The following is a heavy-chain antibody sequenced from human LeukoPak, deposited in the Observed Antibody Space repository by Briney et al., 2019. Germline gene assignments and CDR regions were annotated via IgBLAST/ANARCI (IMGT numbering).Heavy chain of an antibody. CDR1: GGSFSGYY. V-gene: IGHV4-34*01. Sequence: PSETLSLTCAVYGGSFSGYYWSWIRQPPGKGLEWIGEINHSGSTNYNPSLKSRVTISVDTSKNQFSLKLSSVTAADTAVYYCASSYDFWSGYPLDYWGQGTLVTVSS. J-gene: IGHJ4*02. CDR2: INHSGST. CDR3: ASSYDFWSGYPLDY. D-gene: IGHD3-3*01.